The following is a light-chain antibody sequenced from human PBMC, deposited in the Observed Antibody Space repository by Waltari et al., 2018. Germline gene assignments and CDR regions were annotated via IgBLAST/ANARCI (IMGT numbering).Light chain of an antibody. Sequence: EIVMTQSPATLSVSPGGRAILSCRASQSVSSNLAWYQQKPGQAPRLLIYGASTRATGIPARFSGSGSGTEFTLIISSPQSEDFAVYYCQQYNNWQWTFGQGTKVEIK. CDR2: GAS. CDR3: QQYNNWQWT. J-gene: IGKJ1*01. V-gene: IGKV3-15*01. CDR1: QSVSSN.